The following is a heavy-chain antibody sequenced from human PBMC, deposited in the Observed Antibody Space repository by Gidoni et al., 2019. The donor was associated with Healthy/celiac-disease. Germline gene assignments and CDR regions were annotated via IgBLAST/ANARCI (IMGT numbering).Heavy chain of an antibody. CDR3: ARLGDIVVVPAATQLFDY. V-gene: IGHV4-39*01. CDR2: IYYSGST. CDR1: GGSISSRSYY. Sequence: QLQLQESGPGLVKPSETLSLTCTVSGGSISSRSYYWGWIRQPPGKGLEWIGSIYYSGSTYYNPSLKSRVTISVDTSKNQFSLKLSSVTAADTAVYYCARLGDIVVVPAATQLFDYWGQGTLVTVSS. J-gene: IGHJ4*02. D-gene: IGHD2-2*01.